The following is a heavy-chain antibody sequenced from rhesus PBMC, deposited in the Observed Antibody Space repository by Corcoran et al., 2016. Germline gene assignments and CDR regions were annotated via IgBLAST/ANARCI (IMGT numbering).Heavy chain of an antibody. CDR1: GYTFTSYY. V-gene: IGHV1S9*01. Sequence: QVQLVQSGAEVKKPGASVPLSCKASGYTFTSYYIKVSGQAPALMFEWIGWFNPNNSKKGQEQKSQGRGTMTWDTATSTAYMELSSLRSEDTAVYYCTTEVGGSKYNSLDVWGRGVLVTVSS. CDR3: TTEVGGSKYNSLDV. J-gene: IGHJ5-2*02. CDR2: FNPNNSKK. D-gene: IGHD4-29*01.